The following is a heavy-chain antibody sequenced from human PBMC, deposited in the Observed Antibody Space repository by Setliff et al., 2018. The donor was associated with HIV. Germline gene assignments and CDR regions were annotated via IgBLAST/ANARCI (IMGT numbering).Heavy chain of an antibody. CDR1: GFTFSSYW. V-gene: IGHV3-74*01. J-gene: IGHJ6*03. CDR3: ARDGPYYDILTGYSRGYYYYYMDV. D-gene: IGHD3-9*01. CDR2: INSDGSST. Sequence: PGGSLRLSCAASGFTFSSYWMHWVRQAPGKGLVWVSRINSDGSSTSYADSVKGRFTISRDNAKNTLYLQMNSLRAEDTAVYYCARDGPYYDILTGYSRGYYYYYMDVWGKGTTVTVSS.